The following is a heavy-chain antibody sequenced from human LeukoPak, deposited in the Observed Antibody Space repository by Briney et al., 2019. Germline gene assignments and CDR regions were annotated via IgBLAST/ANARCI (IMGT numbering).Heavy chain of an antibody. CDR3: ARGITYYYDSSGYLHAFDI. V-gene: IGHV3-21*01. D-gene: IGHD3-22*01. CDR1: GFTFSSYS. CDR2: ISSSSSYI. Sequence: GGSLRLSCAASGFTFSSYSMNWVRQAPGKGLEWVSSISSSSSYIYYADSVKGRFTISRDNAKNSLYLQMNSLRAEDTAVYYCARGITYYYDSSGYLHAFDIWGQGTMVTVSS. J-gene: IGHJ3*02.